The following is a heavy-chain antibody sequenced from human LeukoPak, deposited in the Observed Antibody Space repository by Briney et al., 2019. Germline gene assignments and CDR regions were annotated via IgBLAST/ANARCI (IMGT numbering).Heavy chain of an antibody. J-gene: IGHJ6*02. CDR3: ARGPYYDFWSGYSPFYYYYYGMDV. CDR1: GYTFTSYD. D-gene: IGHD3-3*01. CDR2: MNPNSGNT. Sequence: ASVKVSCKASGYTFTSYDIKWVRQATGQGLEWMGWMNPNSGNTGYAQKFQGRVTMTRNTSISTAYMELSSLRSEDTAVYYCARGPYYDFWSGYSPFYYYYYGMDVWGQGTTVTVSS. V-gene: IGHV1-8*01.